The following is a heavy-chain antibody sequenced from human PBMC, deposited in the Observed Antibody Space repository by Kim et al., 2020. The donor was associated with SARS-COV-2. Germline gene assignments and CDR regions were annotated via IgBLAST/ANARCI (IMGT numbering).Heavy chain of an antibody. Sequence: GGSLRLSCAASGFTFSSYSMNWVRQAPGKGLEGVSYISSSSSTIYYADSVKGRFTISRDNAKNSLYLQMNSLRDEDTAVYYCARDGGGGGYVPSFYFDYWGQGTLVTVSS. CDR3: ARDGGGGGYVPSFYFDY. CDR1: GFTFSSYS. CDR2: ISSSSSTI. J-gene: IGHJ4*02. D-gene: IGHD3-16*01. V-gene: IGHV3-48*02.